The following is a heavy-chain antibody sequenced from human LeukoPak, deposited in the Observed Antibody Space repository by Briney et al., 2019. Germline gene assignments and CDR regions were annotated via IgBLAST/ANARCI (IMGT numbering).Heavy chain of an antibody. CDR1: GYTFTGYY. CDR2: INPNSGGT. Sequence: ASVKVSCTASGYTFTGYYMHWVRQAPGQGLERMGWINPNSGGTNYAQKFQGWVTMTRDTSISTAYMELSRLRTDDTAVYYCARALGATTRYYYGMDVWGQGTTVTVSS. V-gene: IGHV1-2*04. D-gene: IGHD1-26*01. J-gene: IGHJ6*02. CDR3: ARALGATTRYYYGMDV.